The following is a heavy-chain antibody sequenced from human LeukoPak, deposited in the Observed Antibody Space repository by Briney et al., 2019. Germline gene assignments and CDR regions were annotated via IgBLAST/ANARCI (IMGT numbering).Heavy chain of an antibody. CDR2: ISSSRSYM. CDR3: ARALGYIEVGFDY. V-gene: IGHV3-21*01. J-gene: IGHJ4*02. CDR1: GFTFSSYS. Sequence: PGGSLRLSCAASGFTFSSYSMNWVRQAPGKGLEWVSSISSSRSYMYYADSVKGRFTISRDDAKNSLYLQMNSLRAEDTAVYYCARALGYIEVGFDYWGQGTLVTVSS. D-gene: IGHD5-12*01.